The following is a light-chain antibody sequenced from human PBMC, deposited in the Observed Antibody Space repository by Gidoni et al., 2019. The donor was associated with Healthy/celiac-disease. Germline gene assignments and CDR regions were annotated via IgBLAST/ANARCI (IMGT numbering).Light chain of an antibody. Sequence: QSALTQPASVSGSPGQSIPIPCTGTSSDVGGYNYVSWYQQHPGKAPKLMIYEVSNRPSGVPDRFSGSKSGNTASLTISGLQAEDEADYYCSSYTSSSTLEVFGGGTKLTVL. CDR1: SSDVGGYNY. V-gene: IGLV2-14*01. CDR2: EVS. J-gene: IGLJ3*02. CDR3: SSYTSSSTLEV.